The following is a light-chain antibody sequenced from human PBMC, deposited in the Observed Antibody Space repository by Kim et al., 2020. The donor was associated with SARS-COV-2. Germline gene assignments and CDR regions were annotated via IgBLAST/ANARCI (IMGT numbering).Light chain of an antibody. Sequence: SASIGDRVSIACQASQDINKNLYWYQQKPGKAPKALIYDASNLETGVPSAFTGSGSGTNFTLTISSLQPEHFGTYYCQQYDDVPLTFGGGTKLEI. CDR2: DAS. CDR1: QDINKN. J-gene: IGKJ4*01. CDR3: QQYDDVPLT. V-gene: IGKV1-33*01.